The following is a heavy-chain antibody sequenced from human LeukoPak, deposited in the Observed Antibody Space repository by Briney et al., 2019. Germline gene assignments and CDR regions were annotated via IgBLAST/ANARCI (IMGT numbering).Heavy chain of an antibody. CDR2: INPNSGGT. Sequence: ASVKVSCKASGYTFTGYYMHWVRQAPGQGLEWMGWINPNSGGTNYAQKFQGWVTMTEDTSTDTAYMELSSLRSEDTAVYYCATAYYYDSSGYTTTFDYWGQGTLVTVSS. D-gene: IGHD3-22*01. V-gene: IGHV1-2*04. CDR3: ATAYYYDSSGYTTTFDY. J-gene: IGHJ4*02. CDR1: GYTFTGYY.